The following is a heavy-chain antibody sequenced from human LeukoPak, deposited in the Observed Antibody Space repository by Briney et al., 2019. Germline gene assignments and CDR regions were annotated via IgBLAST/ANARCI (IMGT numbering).Heavy chain of an antibody. Sequence: GASAKVSCKASGGTFSSYAISWVRQAPGQGLEWMGGIIPIFGTANYAQKLQGRVTITTDESTSTAYMELSSLRSEDTAVYYCARGPFGGSPRTRYYYYMDVWGKGTTVTVSS. V-gene: IGHV1-69*05. D-gene: IGHD2-15*01. CDR3: ARGPFGGSPRTRYYYYMDV. J-gene: IGHJ6*03. CDR2: IIPIFGTA. CDR1: GGTFSSYA.